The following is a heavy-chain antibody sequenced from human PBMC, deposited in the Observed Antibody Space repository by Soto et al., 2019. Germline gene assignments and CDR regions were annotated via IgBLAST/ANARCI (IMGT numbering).Heavy chain of an antibody. V-gene: IGHV1-2*02. D-gene: IGHD4-17*01. CDR3: ARGLYGDPYYYYGMDV. Sequence: GASVKVSCKASGYTFTGYCMHWVRQAPGQGLEWMGWINPNSGGTNYAQKFQGRVTMTRDTSISTAYMELSRLRSDDTAVYYCARGLYGDPYYYYGMDVWGQGTTVTVSS. CDR2: INPNSGGT. J-gene: IGHJ6*02. CDR1: GYTFTGYC.